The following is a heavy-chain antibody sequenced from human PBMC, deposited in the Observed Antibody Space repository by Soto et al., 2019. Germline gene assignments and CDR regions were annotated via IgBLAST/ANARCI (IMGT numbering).Heavy chain of an antibody. D-gene: IGHD6-19*01. CDR1: GYSFTSYY. CDR2: INPSGGST. CDR3: ARGSVAGRRFDY. Sequence: ASVKVSCKASGYSFTSYYIHWVRQAPGQGLEWMGIINPSGGSTSYAQKFQGRVTMTRDTSTSTVYMELSSLRSEDTAVYYCARGSVAGRRFDYWGQGTLVTVSS. J-gene: IGHJ4*02. V-gene: IGHV1-46*01.